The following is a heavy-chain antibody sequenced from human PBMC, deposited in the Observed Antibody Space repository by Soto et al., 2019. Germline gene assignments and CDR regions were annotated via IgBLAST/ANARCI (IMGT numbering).Heavy chain of an antibody. CDR2: FGSAGDI. Sequence: GGSLRLSCAASGFTFNNYDMLWVRQAPGKGLEWVSTFGSAGDIYYSDSVKGRFTISRDNARNSLYLQMNSLRAADTAVYYCARGGPDWDYYFYGMDVWGQGTTVTVSS. D-gene: IGHD2-21*01. J-gene: IGHJ6*02. V-gene: IGHV3-13*01. CDR1: GFTFNNYD. CDR3: ARGGPDWDYYFYGMDV.